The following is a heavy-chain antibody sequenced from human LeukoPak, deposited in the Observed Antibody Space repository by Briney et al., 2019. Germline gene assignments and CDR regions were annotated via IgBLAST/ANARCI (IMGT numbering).Heavy chain of an antibody. CDR3: ARDGEKWLLPFDY. D-gene: IGHD3-22*01. CDR2: INPNSGGT. CDR1: GGTFSSYA. Sequence: ASVKVSCKASGGTFSSYAISWVRQAPGQGLEWMGWINPNSGGTNYAQKFQGRVTMTRDTSISTAYMELSRLRSDDTAVYYCARDGEKWLLPFDYWGQGTLVTVSS. J-gene: IGHJ4*02. V-gene: IGHV1-2*02.